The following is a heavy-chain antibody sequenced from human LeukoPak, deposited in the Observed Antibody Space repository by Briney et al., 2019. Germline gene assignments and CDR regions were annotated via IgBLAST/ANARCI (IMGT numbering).Heavy chain of an antibody. V-gene: IGHV3-53*01. CDR2: FYSSDCI. CDR3: ARGDGYNYFDY. J-gene: IGHJ4*02. D-gene: IGHD5-24*01. Sequence: GGSLRLSCAASGGTVSSNYMSWVRQAPGKGLEWVSVFYSSDCIYYTASVKSRFTISRDNSKNNLYLQMNSLTAEDTAVYYCARGDGYNYFDYWGQGTLVTVSS. CDR1: GGTVSSNY.